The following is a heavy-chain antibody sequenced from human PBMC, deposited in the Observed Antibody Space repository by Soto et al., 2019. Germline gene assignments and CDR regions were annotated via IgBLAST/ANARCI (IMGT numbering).Heavy chain of an antibody. D-gene: IGHD6-19*01. CDR1: GGSISSSSYY. Sequence: SETLSLTCTVSGGSISSSSYYWGWIRQPPGKGLEWIGSIYYSGSTYYNPSLKSRVTISVDTSKNQFSLKLSSVTAADTAVYYCARHPLSSGWYLFDYWGQGTLVTVSS. CDR2: IYYSGST. V-gene: IGHV4-39*01. CDR3: ARHPLSSGWYLFDY. J-gene: IGHJ4*02.